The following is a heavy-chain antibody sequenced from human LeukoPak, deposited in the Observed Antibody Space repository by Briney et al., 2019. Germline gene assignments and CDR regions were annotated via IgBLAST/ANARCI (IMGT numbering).Heavy chain of an antibody. CDR1: GGSSSSYY. V-gene: IGHV4-59*01. Sequence: SETLPLTCTVSGGSSSSYYWSWIRQPPGKGLEWIGYIYYSGSTNYNPSLKSRVTISVDTSKNQFSLKLSSVTAADTAVYYCTRDSQLEWFYSWGQGTLVTVSS. CDR2: IYYSGST. J-gene: IGHJ5*01. CDR3: TRDSQLEWFYS. D-gene: IGHD3-10*01.